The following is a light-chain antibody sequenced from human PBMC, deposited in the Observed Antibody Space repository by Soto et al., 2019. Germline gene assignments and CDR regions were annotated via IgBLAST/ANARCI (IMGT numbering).Light chain of an antibody. CDR1: QSISIS. Sequence: DIQMTPSPSSLSASVGDRGTITCRASQSISISLNWYHLKPGKAPTLLMYGASYLKSGVPTRFSGSGSGTDFTLTISSLQPEDFATYYCQQTYTTPEITFGQGTRLEIK. CDR2: GAS. J-gene: IGKJ5*01. CDR3: QQTYTTPEIT. V-gene: IGKV1-39*01.